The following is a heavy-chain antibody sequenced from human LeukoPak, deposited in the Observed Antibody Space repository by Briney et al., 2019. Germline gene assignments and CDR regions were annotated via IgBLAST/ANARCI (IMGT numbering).Heavy chain of an antibody. J-gene: IGHJ4*02. V-gene: IGHV1-18*01. CDR1: GYPFTSYG. CDR2: ISAYNGNT. D-gene: IGHD1-26*01. CDR3: ASGMTQDY. Sequence: ASVQFSYQASGYPFTSYGISWVRPAPGQGLEWMGWISAYNGNTNYAQKLQGRVTMTTDTSTSTAYMELRSLRSDDTAVYYCASGMTQDYWGQGTLVTVSS.